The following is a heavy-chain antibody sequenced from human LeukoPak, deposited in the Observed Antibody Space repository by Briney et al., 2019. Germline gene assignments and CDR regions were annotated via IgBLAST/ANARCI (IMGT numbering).Heavy chain of an antibody. J-gene: IGHJ4*02. CDR3: CGLGYSYATDY. V-gene: IGHV3-53*01. Sequence: LTGGSLRLSCAASGFTVSSNYMSWVRQAPGKGLEWVSVIYSGGSTYYADSVKGRFTISRDNSKNTLYLQMNSLRAEDTAVYYCCGLGYSYATDYWGQGTLVTVSS. CDR2: IYSGGST. D-gene: IGHD5-18*01. CDR1: GFTVSSNY.